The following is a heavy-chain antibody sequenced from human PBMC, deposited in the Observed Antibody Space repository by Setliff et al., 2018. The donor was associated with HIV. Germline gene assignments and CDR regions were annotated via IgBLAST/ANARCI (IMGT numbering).Heavy chain of an antibody. CDR1: GYTFLTYG. Sequence: GASVKVSCKASGYTFLTYGISWVRQAPGHGLEWMGWISPYNGHTNYAQNFQGRVTMTTDTSTSRAYMELRSLRSDGTAAYFCARLGSGWSDSYYYAMDVWGQGTTVTVS. V-gene: IGHV1-18*01. J-gene: IGHJ6*02. CDR3: ARLGSGWSDSYYYAMDV. CDR2: ISPYNGHT. D-gene: IGHD6-19*01.